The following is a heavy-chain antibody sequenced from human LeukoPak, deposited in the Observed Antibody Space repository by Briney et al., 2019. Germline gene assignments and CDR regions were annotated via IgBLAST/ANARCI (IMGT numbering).Heavy chain of an antibody. CDR1: GFTYSHYG. V-gene: IGHV3-33*08. CDR3: ARDAQRGFDYSNSLEY. J-gene: IGHJ4*02. CDR2: IWSDATEK. Sequence: PGGSLRLSCAASGFTYSHYGMHWVGQAPGKGLEWVAVIWSDATEKYYGDAVKGRFTISRDNSRNTLYLQMNSLRVEDTAVYYCARDAQRGFDYSNSLEYWGQGTLVTVSS. D-gene: IGHD4-11*01.